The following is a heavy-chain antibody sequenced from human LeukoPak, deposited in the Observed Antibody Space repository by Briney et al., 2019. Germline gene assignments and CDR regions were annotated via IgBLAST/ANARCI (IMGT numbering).Heavy chain of an antibody. CDR2: INHSGST. Sequence: PSETLSLTCAVYGGSFSGYYWSWIRQPPGKGLEWIGEINHSGSTNYNPSLKSRVTISVDTSKNQFSLKLSSVTAADTAVYYCARILRITIFGMVPAPLDVWGKGTTVTVSS. V-gene: IGHV4-34*01. D-gene: IGHD3-3*01. CDR3: ARILRITIFGMVPAPLDV. J-gene: IGHJ6*04. CDR1: GGSFSGYY.